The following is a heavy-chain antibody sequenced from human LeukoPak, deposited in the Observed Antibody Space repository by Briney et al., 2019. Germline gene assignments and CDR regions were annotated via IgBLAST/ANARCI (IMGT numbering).Heavy chain of an antibody. CDR3: ARLRKYSSGWPYFDY. Sequence: GESLKISCKGSGYSFTSYWIGWVRQMPGKGLEWMGIIYPGDSDTRYSPSFQGQVTISADKSISTTHLQWSSLKASDTAMYYCARLRKYSSGWPYFDYWGQGTLVTVSS. J-gene: IGHJ4*02. CDR2: IYPGDSDT. D-gene: IGHD6-19*01. V-gene: IGHV5-51*01. CDR1: GYSFTSYW.